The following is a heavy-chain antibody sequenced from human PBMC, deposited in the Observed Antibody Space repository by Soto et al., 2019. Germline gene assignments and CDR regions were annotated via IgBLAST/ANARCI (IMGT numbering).Heavy chain of an antibody. D-gene: IGHD3-10*01. CDR1: GGSFSGYY. CDR2: INHSGST. CDR3: SLWFGALLDDAFDI. V-gene: IGHV4-34*01. J-gene: IGHJ3*02. Sequence: SETLSLTCAVYGGSFSGYYWSWIRQPPGKGLEWIGEINHSGSTNYNPSLKSRVTISVDTSKNQFSLKLSSVTAADTAVYYCSLWFGALLDDAFDIWGQGTMVTVSS.